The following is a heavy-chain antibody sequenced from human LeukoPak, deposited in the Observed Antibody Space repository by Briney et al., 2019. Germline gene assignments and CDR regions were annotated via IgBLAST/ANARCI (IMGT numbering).Heavy chain of an antibody. Sequence: SCKASGFTFSSYGMHWVRQAPGKGLEWVAFIRYDGSNKYYADSVKGRFTISRDNSKNTLYLQMNSLRAEDTAVYYCAKDHYDFWSGYCPGLFDYWGQGTLVTVSS. J-gene: IGHJ4*02. D-gene: IGHD3-3*01. CDR2: IRYDGSNK. V-gene: IGHV3-30*02. CDR1: GFTFSSYG. CDR3: AKDHYDFWSGYCPGLFDY.